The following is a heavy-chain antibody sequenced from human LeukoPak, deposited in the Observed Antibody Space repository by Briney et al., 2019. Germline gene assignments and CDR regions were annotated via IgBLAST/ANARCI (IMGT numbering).Heavy chain of an antibody. CDR3: ARGAHLWFRTVQKYYFDY. CDR1: GYTFTCYY. D-gene: IGHD3-10*01. V-gene: IGHV1-46*01. J-gene: IGHJ4*02. Sequence: ASVKVSCKASGYTFTCYYMHWVRQAPGQGLEWMGIINPSGGSTSYAQKFQGRVTMTRDTSTSTVYMELSSLRSEDTAVYYCARGAHLWFRTVQKYYFDYWGQGTLVTVSS. CDR2: INPSGGST.